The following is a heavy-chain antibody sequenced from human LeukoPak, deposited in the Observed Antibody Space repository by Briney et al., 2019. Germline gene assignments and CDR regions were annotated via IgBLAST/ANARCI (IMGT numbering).Heavy chain of an antibody. Sequence: PGGPLRLSCAASGFTFSSYAMSWVRQAPGKGLEWVSAISGSGGSTYYADSVKGRFTISRDNSKNTLYLQMNSLRAEDTAVYYCANSRQWLATGNFDYWGQGTLVTVSS. CDR1: GFTFSSYA. D-gene: IGHD6-19*01. V-gene: IGHV3-23*01. J-gene: IGHJ4*02. CDR2: ISGSGGST. CDR3: ANSRQWLATGNFDY.